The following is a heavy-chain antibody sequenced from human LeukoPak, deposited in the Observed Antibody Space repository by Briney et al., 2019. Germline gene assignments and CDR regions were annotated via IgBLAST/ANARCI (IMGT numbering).Heavy chain of an antibody. CDR3: ARGLAYGYGYGIDY. Sequence: GGSLRLSCAASGFTFDDYAIHWVRQAPGKGLEWVSLISWNSGSIDYADSVKGRFTISRDNSKNTLYLQMNGLRAEDTALYYCARGLAYGYGYGIDYWGQGTLVTVSS. V-gene: IGHV3-9*01. CDR2: ISWNSGSI. J-gene: IGHJ4*02. D-gene: IGHD5-18*01. CDR1: GFTFDDYA.